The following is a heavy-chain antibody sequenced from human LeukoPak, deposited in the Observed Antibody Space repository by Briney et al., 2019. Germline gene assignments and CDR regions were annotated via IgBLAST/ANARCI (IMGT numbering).Heavy chain of an antibody. CDR3: ARDGRAARTHRYYYYMDV. CDR2: TYYRSKWYN. J-gene: IGHJ6*03. Sequence: SQTLSLTCAISGDSVSSNSAAWNWIRQSPSRGLEWLGRTYYRSKWYNDYAVSVKSRITINPDTSKNQFSLQLNSVTPKDTAVYYCARDGRAARTHRYYYYMDVWGKGTTVTVSS. D-gene: IGHD6-6*01. CDR1: GDSVSSNSAA. V-gene: IGHV6-1*01.